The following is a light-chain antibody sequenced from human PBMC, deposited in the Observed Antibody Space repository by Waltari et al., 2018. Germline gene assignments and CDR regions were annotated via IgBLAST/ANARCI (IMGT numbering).Light chain of an antibody. CDR2: GAS. V-gene: IGKV1-27*01. Sequence: DIQMTQSPSSLSASVGDRVTITCRASQGISNYLAWYQQKPGKVPKLLIYGASTLQSGVPSRFSGSGSGTDFTLTISSLQPEDVATYYCQKYKTFPPWTFGQGTKVEIK. CDR1: QGISNY. CDR3: QKYKTFPPWT. J-gene: IGKJ1*01.